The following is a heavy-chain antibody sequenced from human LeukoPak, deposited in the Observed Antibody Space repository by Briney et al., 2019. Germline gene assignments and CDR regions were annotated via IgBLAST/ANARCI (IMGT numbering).Heavy chain of an antibody. J-gene: IGHJ4*02. CDR3: AGGNFYDSSGHPYHFHY. Sequence: SETLSLTCTVSGVSISRYYWSWIRQPPGKGLEWIGYIYYSENTNYNSSLKSRVTISEDTSKNQFSLNLTSVTAADTAVYYCAGGNFYDSSGHPYHFHYWGQGTLVTVPS. V-gene: IGHV4-59*01. D-gene: IGHD3-22*01. CDR1: GVSISRYY. CDR2: IYYSENT.